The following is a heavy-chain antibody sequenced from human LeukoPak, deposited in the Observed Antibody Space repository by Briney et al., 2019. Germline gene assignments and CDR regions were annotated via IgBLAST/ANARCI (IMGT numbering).Heavy chain of an antibody. J-gene: IGHJ4*02. CDR2: ISGSGGGT. V-gene: IGHV3-23*01. CDR1: GITFSNYG. D-gene: IGHD3-22*01. Sequence: PGGSLRLSCAVSGITFSNYGMIWVRQAPGKGLEWVAGISGSGGGTNYADSVKGRFTISRDNFKNTLYLQMNSLRAEDTAVYFCAKRGVVIRVILVGFHKEAYYFDSWGQGALVTVSS. CDR3: AKRGVVIRVILVGFHKEAYYFDS.